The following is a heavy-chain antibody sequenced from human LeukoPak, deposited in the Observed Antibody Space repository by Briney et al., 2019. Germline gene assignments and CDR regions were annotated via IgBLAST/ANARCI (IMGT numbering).Heavy chain of an antibody. CDR2: ISSSSSYI. V-gene: IGHV3-21*01. D-gene: IGHD4-17*01. CDR1: GFTFTSYS. CDR3: ARDLYGDYAGDY. J-gene: IGHJ4*02. Sequence: GGSLRLSCAASGFTFTSYSMNWVRQAPGKGVGWVSSISSSSSYIYYADSVKGRFTISRDNAKNSLYLQMNSLRAEDTAVYYCARDLYGDYAGDYWGQGTLVTVSS.